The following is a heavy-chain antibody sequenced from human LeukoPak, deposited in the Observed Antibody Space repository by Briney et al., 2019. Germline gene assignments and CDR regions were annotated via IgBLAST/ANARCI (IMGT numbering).Heavy chain of an antibody. D-gene: IGHD3-3*02. J-gene: IGHJ6*02. CDR2: INHSGST. V-gene: IGHV4-34*01. CDR1: GGSFSGYY. CDR3: ASLSTYYYGMDV. Sequence: SETLSLTCAVYGGSFSGYYWSWIRQPPGKGLEWIGEINHSGSTNYNPSLKSRVTISVDTSKNQFSLKLSSVTAADTAVYYCASLSTYYYGMDVWGQGITVTVSS.